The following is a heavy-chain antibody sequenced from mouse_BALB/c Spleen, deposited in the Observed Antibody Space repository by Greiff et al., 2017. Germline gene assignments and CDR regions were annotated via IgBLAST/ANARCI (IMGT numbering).Heavy chain of an antibody. CDR2: INSNGGST. D-gene: IGHD1-2*01. V-gene: IGHV5-6-3*01. J-gene: IGHJ2*01. CDR3: ARDYGRLRPFDY. CDR1: GFTFSSYG. Sequence: EVKLVESGGGLVQPGGSLKLSCAASGFTFSSYGMSWVRQTPDKRLELVATINSNGGSTYYPDSVKGRFTISRDNAKNTLYLQMSSLKSEDTAMYYCARDYGRLRPFDYWGQGTTLTVSS.